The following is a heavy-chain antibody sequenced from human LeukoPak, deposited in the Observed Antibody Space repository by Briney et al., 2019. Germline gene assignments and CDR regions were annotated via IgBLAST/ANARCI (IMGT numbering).Heavy chain of an antibody. CDR1: GGSFSGYY. V-gene: IGHV4-34*01. J-gene: IGHJ3*02. CDR2: INHSGST. CDR3: ARSPRRGGYSGYGAFDI. D-gene: IGHD5-12*01. Sequence: KTSETLSLTCAVYGGSFSGYYWSWIRQPPGKGLEWIGEINHSGSTNYNPSLKSRVTISVDTSKNQFSLKLSSVTAADTAVYYCARSPRRGGYSGYGAFDIWGQGTMVTVSS.